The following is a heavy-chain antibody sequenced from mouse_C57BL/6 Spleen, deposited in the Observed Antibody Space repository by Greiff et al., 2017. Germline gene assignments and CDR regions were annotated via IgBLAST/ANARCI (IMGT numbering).Heavy chain of an antibody. CDR3: AREITTVVAKGDY. CDR2: IYLGDGET. V-gene: IGHV1-80*01. D-gene: IGHD1-1*01. CDR1: GYAFSSYW. Sequence: QVQLKESGAELVKPGASVKISCKASGYAFSSYWMNWVKQRPGKGLEWIGQIYLGDGETNYNGKLKGKATLTADKSSSTAYMQLSSLTSEDTAVDFCAREITTVVAKGDYWGQGTSVTVSS. J-gene: IGHJ4*01.